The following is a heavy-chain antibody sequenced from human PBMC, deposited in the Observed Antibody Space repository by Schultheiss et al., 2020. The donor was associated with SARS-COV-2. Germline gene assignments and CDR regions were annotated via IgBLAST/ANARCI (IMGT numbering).Heavy chain of an antibody. CDR1: GYSISSGSYY. V-gene: IGHV4-61*02. Sequence: LRLSCAVSGYSISSGSYYWSWIRQPAGKGLEWIGRIYTSGSTNYNPSLKSRVTISVDTSKNQFSLKLSSVTAADTAVYYCAKDLLWRSAIDYWGQGTLVTVSS. CDR3: AKDLLWRSAIDY. CDR2: IYTSGST. J-gene: IGHJ4*02. D-gene: IGHD1-1*01.